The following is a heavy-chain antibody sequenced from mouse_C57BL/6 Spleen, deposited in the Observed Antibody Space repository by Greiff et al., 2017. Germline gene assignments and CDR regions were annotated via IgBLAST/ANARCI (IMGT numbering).Heavy chain of an antibody. D-gene: IGHD3-2*02. CDR2: IWTGGGT. CDR1: GFSLTSYA. J-gene: IGHJ2*01. Sequence: VQLQQSGPGLVAPSQSLSITCTVSGFSLTSYAISWVRQPPGKGLEWLGVIWTGGGTNYNSALKSRLSISKDNSKSQVFLKMNSLQTDDTARYYCARNWRGAQATLYYFDYWGQGTTLTDSS. CDR3: ARNWRGAQATLYYFDY. V-gene: IGHV2-9-1*01.